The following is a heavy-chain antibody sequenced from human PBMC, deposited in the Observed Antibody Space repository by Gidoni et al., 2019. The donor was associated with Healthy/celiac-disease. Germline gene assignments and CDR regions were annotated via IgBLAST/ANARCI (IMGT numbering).Heavy chain of an antibody. V-gene: IGHV4-59*01. J-gene: IGHJ4*02. Sequence: QVQLQESGPGLVKPSETLSLTCTVSGGSISSYYWSWIRQPPGKGLEWIGYIYYSGSTNYNPPLKSRVSISVDTSKNQFSLKLSSVTAADTAVYYCAGPYSSGWYGGWGQGTLVTVSS. CDR1: GGSISSYY. D-gene: IGHD6-19*01. CDR2: IYYSGST. CDR3: AGPYSSGWYGG.